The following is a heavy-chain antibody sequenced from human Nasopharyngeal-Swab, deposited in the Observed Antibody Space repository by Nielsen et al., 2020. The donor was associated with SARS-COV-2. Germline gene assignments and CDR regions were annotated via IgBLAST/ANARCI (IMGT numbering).Heavy chain of an antibody. V-gene: IGHV3-21*01. J-gene: IGHJ4*02. CDR3: ARDGFWSGYYPYYFDY. Sequence: GGSLRLSCAASGFALSSYWMHWVRQTPGKGLEWVSSISSSSSYIYYADSVKGRFTISRDNAKNSLYLQMNSLRAEDTAVYYCARDGFWSGYYPYYFDYWGQGTLVTVSS. CDR2: ISSSSSYI. D-gene: IGHD3-3*01. CDR1: GFALSSYW.